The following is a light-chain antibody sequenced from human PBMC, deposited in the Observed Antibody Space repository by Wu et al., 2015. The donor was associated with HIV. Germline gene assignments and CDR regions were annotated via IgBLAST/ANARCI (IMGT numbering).Light chain of an antibody. J-gene: IGKJ5*01. Sequence: EVVMTQSPATLSASPGEGATLSCRASQTIDNKLAWYHQKPGQAPRLLIYNESKRATGIPARFSGSGSGTDFTLTINSLEPEDFAVYYCQQGSDWPLTFGQGTRLEIK. CDR3: QQGSDWPLT. CDR2: NES. CDR1: QTIDNK. V-gene: IGKV3-11*01.